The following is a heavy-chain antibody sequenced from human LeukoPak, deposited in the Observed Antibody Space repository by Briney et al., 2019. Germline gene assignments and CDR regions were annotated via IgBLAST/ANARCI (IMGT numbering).Heavy chain of an antibody. D-gene: IGHD2-15*01. CDR3: AKSYSPNYYYYGMDV. CDR2: ISYDGSNK. J-gene: IGHJ6*02. CDR1: GFTFSGYG. Sequence: PGGSLRLSCAASGFTFSGYGIHWVRRAPGKGLDWVAVISYDGSNKYYADSVKGRFTISRDNSKNTLYLQMNSLRAEDTAVYYCAKSYSPNYYYYGMDVWGQGTTVTVSS. V-gene: IGHV3-30*18.